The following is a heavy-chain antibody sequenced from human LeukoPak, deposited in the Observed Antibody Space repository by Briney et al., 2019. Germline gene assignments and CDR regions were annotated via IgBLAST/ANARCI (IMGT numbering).Heavy chain of an antibody. CDR3: ARHKAYSDYVSD. CDR2: VYYNGDT. V-gene: IGHV4-39*01. J-gene: IGHJ4*02. D-gene: IGHD4-11*01. CDR1: GGSISSSSHY. Sequence: SETLSLTCTVSGGSISSSSHYWGWIRQPPGKGLEWVGSVYYNGDTYYNPSLKSRAITSVDTSRNQFSLRLSSVTAADMAIYYCARHKAYSDYVSDWGQGTLVTVSS.